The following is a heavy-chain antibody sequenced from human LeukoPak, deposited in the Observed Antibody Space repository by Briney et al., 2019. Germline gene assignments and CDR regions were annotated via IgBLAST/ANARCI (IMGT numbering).Heavy chain of an antibody. J-gene: IGHJ6*04. CDR2: INPNSGGT. CDR1: GYTFTGYY. CDR3: ARARMVRGVISYGMDV. D-gene: IGHD3-10*01. Sequence: ASVKVSCKASGYTFTGYYMHWVRQAPGQGLEWMGWINPNSGGTNYAQKFQGWVTRTRDTSISTAYMELSRLRSDDTAVYYCARARMVRGVISYGMDVWGKGTTVTVSS. V-gene: IGHV1-2*04.